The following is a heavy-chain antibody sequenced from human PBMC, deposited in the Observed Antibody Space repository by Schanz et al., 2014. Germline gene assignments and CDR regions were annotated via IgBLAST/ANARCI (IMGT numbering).Heavy chain of an antibody. CDR3: ARAGQDYSDSSGYATYYFGN. J-gene: IGHJ4*02. Sequence: QVPLVQSGAEVKKPGSSVKVSCKASGGTFSSFAIFWVRQAPGQGLEWMGTITPILDITNYAQKFQGRVTITADKSTSTAYMELSNLRSEDTAVYYCARAGQDYSDSSGYATYYFGNWGQGTLVTVSS. V-gene: IGHV1-69*04. CDR2: ITPILDIT. D-gene: IGHD3-22*01. CDR1: GGTFSSFA.